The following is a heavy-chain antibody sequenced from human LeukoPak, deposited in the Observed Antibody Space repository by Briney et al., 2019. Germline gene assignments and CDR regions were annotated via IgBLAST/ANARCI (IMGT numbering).Heavy chain of an antibody. J-gene: IGHJ4*02. CDR2: IKNDGSST. CDR1: GFTFGSNW. CDR3: ARDRLDYGGYVGFR. V-gene: IGHV3-74*01. D-gene: IGHD4-17*01. Sequence: PGGSLRLSCAASGFTFGSNWMHWVRQAPGKGLMWVARIKNDGSSTSYADSVKGRFSISRDNAKSTLYLQMDSLRVEDTAVYYCARDRLDYGGYVGFRWGQGTLVTVSS.